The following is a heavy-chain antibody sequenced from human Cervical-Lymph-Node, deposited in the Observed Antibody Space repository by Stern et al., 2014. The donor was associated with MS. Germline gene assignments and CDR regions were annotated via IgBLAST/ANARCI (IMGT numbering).Heavy chain of an antibody. D-gene: IGHD3-10*01. V-gene: IGHV4-4*02. CDR2: IYHTGST. Sequence: VQLQESGPGLVKPSGTLSLTCTVSGGTIDGSDWWSWVRQPPGKGLEWLGGIYHTGSTTYTPSLKSRVSMSVDKSKNQFSLNLTSVTAADTAVYYCARAGVYDYWGQGTLVTVSS. CDR3: ARAGVYDY. J-gene: IGHJ4*02. CDR1: GGTIDGSDW.